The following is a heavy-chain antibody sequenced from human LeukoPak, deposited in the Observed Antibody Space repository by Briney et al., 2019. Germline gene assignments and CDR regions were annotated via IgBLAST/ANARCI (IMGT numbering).Heavy chain of an antibody. Sequence: SQTLSLTCDVSGGSISSGLYSWSWIRQPLGKGLEWIGYIYHTGSTYYNPPLKSRVTISVDTSKNQFSLRLSSVTAADTAVYYCARLQYCSGTSCYWFDPWGQGTLVTVSS. V-gene: IGHV4-30-2*01. CDR1: GGSISSGLYS. J-gene: IGHJ5*02. CDR2: IYHTGST. CDR3: ARLQYCSGTSCYWFDP. D-gene: IGHD2-2*01.